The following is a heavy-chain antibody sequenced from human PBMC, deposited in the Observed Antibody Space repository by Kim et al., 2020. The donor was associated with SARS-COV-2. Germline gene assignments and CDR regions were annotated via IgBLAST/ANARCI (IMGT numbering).Heavy chain of an antibody. V-gene: IGHV3-33*06. D-gene: IGHD5-12*01. Sequence: YYADSVKGRFTSSRENSKNMLYLQMNSLRVEDTAVYYCAKEAEMATIKNWGQGTLVTVSS. CDR3: AKEAEMATIKN. J-gene: IGHJ4*02.